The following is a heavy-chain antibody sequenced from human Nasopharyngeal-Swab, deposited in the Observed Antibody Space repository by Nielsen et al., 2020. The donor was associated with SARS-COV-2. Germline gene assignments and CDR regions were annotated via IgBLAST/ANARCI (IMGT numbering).Heavy chain of an antibody. Sequence: SETLSLTCAVSGVSISSTSWWIWVRQSPGKGLEWIGEILHSGSTNYNPSLKSRVTISVDTSKNKFSLKLSSVTAADTAVYYCARREGAIFGVFTYFDYWGQGTLVTVSS. D-gene: IGHD3-3*01. CDR2: ILHSGST. V-gene: IGHV4-4*02. CDR1: GVSISSTSW. CDR3: ARREGAIFGVFTYFDY. J-gene: IGHJ4*02.